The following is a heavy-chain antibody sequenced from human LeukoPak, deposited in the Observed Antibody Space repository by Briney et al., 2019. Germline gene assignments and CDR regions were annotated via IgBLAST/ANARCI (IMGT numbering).Heavy chain of an antibody. Sequence: ASVKVSCKASGYTFTSYGISWVRQAPGQGLEWMGWISAYNGNTTYAQKLQGRVTMTTDTSTSTAYMERRSLRSDDTAVYYCARDQAYSGYDYPLNYWGQGTLVTVSS. D-gene: IGHD5-12*01. CDR3: ARDQAYSGYDYPLNY. CDR2: ISAYNGNT. J-gene: IGHJ4*02. V-gene: IGHV1-18*01. CDR1: GYTFTSYG.